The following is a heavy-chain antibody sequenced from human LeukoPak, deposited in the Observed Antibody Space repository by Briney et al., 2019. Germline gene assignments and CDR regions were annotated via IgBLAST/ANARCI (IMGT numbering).Heavy chain of an antibody. CDR3: ARFGGDYPLWYFDL. Sequence: GGSLRLSCAASGFTFSSYAMSWVRQAPGKGLEWVSAISGSGGSTYYADSVKGRFTISRDNSKNTLYLQMNSLRAEDTAVYYCARFGGDYPLWYFDLWGRGTLVTVSS. D-gene: IGHD4-17*01. J-gene: IGHJ2*01. V-gene: IGHV3-23*01. CDR1: GFTFSSYA. CDR2: ISGSGGST.